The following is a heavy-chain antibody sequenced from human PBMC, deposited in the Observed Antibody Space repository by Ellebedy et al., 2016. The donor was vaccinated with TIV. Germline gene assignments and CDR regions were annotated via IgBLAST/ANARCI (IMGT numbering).Heavy chain of an antibody. D-gene: IGHD5-18*01. CDR2: SGGLS. J-gene: IGHJ4*02. V-gene: IGHV4-4*09. CDR3: ARLPPGDIYGYFDY. CDR1: GGSINSYY. Sequence: MPGGSLRLSCTVSGGSINSYYWTWIRQPPGKGLEWIGYSGGLSNFNPSLRSRVTISIDTSKKQFSLELNSVTAADTAVYYCARLPPGDIYGYFDYWGQGILVTVSS.